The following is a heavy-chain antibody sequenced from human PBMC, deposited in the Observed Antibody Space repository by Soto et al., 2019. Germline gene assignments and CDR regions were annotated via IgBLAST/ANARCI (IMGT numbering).Heavy chain of an antibody. J-gene: IGHJ4*02. D-gene: IGHD6-13*01. V-gene: IGHV1-2*02. CDR2: IHPNGGDT. Sequence: QVQLVQSGAEVKKPGASVKVSCKASGYPFIDSYLHWVRQAPGQGLEWMGWIHPNGGDTISAQKFQGRVTIGADELTTIVYLEVSNLESEDTAMYYCAASSSVAAAGYFKFWGQGTLVTVSP. CDR1: GYPFIDSY. CDR3: AASSSVAAAGYFKF.